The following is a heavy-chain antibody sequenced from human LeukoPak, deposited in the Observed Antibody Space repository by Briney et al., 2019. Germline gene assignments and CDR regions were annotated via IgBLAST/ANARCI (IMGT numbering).Heavy chain of an antibody. Sequence: GGSLRLSCAASGFTLSGYWMHWGRQAPGEGVGWVSRMNSDGTTTTYADSVRGRFTISRDKAKNNLYMQMNSLRADDTAVCYCARYVVASACFDSWGQGTLVTVSS. CDR1: GFTLSGYW. CDR3: ARYVVASACFDS. CDR2: MNSDGTTT. V-gene: IGHV3-74*01. D-gene: IGHD2-21*01. J-gene: IGHJ4*02.